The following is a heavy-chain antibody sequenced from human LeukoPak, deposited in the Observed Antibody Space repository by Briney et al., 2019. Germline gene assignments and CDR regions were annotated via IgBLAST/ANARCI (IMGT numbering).Heavy chain of an antibody. CDR1: GFTFSVSA. CDR3: TRLDYGSDY. CDR2: IRTRTNRYAT. J-gene: IGHJ4*02. D-gene: IGHD4/OR15-4a*01. Sequence: GGSLRLSCAASGFTFSVSAIYWVRQAPGKGLEWVGRIRTRTNRYATAYAASVKGRFTVSRDDSKSTAYLQMSSLKTEDSAIYFCTRLDYGSDYWGQGTLVTVSS. V-gene: IGHV3-73*01.